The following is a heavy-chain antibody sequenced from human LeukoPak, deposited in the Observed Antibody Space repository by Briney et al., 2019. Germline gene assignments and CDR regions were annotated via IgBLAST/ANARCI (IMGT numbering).Heavy chain of an antibody. CDR3: ARRAGAYSHPYDY. D-gene: IGHD4/OR15-4a*01. Sequence: GGSLRLSCAASGFTFSSYAMSWLRQAPGKGLEWVSAISGSGGSTYYADSVQGRFTISRDNSKNTLYLQMNSLRAEDTAVYYCARRAGAYSHPYDYWGQGALVTVSS. V-gene: IGHV3-23*01. CDR1: GFTFSSYA. CDR2: ISGSGGST. J-gene: IGHJ4*02.